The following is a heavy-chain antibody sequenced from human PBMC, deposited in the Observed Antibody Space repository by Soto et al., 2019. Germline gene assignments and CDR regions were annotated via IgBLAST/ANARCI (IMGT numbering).Heavy chain of an antibody. D-gene: IGHD3-9*01. CDR3: ARDLSILTGYYYYYYGMDV. V-gene: IGHV1-2*04. CDR2: INPNSGGT. Sequence: ASVKVSCKASGYTFTGYYMHWVRQAPGQGLEWMGWINPNSGGTNYAQKFQGWVTMTRDTSISTAYMELSRLRSDDTAVYYCARDLSILTGYYYYYYGMDVWGQGTTVTVSS. J-gene: IGHJ6*02. CDR1: GYTFTGYY.